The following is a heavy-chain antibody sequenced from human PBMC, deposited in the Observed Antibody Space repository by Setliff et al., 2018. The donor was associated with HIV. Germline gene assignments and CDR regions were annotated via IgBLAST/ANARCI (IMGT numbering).Heavy chain of an antibody. V-gene: IGHV4-59*02. J-gene: IGHJ4*02. D-gene: IGHD2-21*02. CDR2: IYYTGIT. Sequence: ETLSLTCSISGGSVTSYLWHWFRQPPGKGLEWIGYIYYTGITDNNPSLEGRVTISVDTSKNQVSLRLKSVTTADTAVYYCARELYGGNSRPFDYWGQGALVTVSS. CDR1: GGSVTSYL. CDR3: ARELYGGNSRPFDY.